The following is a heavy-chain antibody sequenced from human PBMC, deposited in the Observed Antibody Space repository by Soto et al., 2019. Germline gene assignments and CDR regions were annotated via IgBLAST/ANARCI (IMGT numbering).Heavy chain of an antibody. V-gene: IGHV3-53*01. J-gene: IGHJ5*02. CDR2: IYSGGAT. CDR3: AKVGPYDSESYMFRYNWFDP. Sequence: HLGGSLRLSCAAAGFSVSTSHISCVRQAPGKGLEWVSVIYSGGATHYAVSVKGRFIISRDKSKNTVDLQMNSLRAEDTAVYYCAKVGPYDSESYMFRYNWFDPWGRGTLVTVSS. D-gene: IGHD3-10*01. CDR1: GFSVSTSH.